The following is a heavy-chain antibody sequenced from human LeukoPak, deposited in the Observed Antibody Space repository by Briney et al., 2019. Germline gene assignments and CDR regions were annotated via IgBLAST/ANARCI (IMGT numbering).Heavy chain of an antibody. CDR3: SRVSGSADIDY. CDR1: GYTLTGYY. CDR2: INPNSGGT. V-gene: IGHV1-2*02. D-gene: IGHD3-10*01. Sequence: ASVKVSCKASGYTLTGYYIHWVQQAPGQGVEWMGCINPNSGGTNYAQKFQGRITMTSYTSISTAYMELSRLRSDDRGVDFCSRVSGSADIDYWGQGTLVTVSS. J-gene: IGHJ4*02.